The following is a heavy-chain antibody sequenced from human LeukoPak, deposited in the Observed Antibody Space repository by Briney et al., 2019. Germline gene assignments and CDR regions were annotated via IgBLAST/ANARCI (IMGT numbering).Heavy chain of an antibody. D-gene: IGHD6-19*01. Sequence: NPSQTLSLTCAISGDSVSSNSAAWNWIRQSPSRGLEWLGRTYYRSNWYNDFAVSVISRITINPDTSKNQFSLKLSSVTAADTAVYYCARLVRPRTYYSSGWPNIDYWGQGTLVTVSS. CDR1: GDSVSSNSAA. V-gene: IGHV6-1*01. J-gene: IGHJ4*02. CDR2: TYYRSNWYN. CDR3: ARLVRPRTYYSSGWPNIDY.